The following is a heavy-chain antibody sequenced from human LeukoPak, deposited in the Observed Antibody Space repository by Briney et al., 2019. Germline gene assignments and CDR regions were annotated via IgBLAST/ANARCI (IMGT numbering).Heavy chain of an antibody. CDR2: TYYRSKWYN. Sequence: SQTLSLTCALSGDSVSSNSATWNWIRQSPSRGLEWLGRTYYRSKWYNDYAVSVKSRITINPDTSKNQFSLQLNSVTPEDTAVYYCARFVVVPAAIGFYPWGQGTLVTVSS. CDR1: GDSVSSNSAT. D-gene: IGHD2-2*01. J-gene: IGHJ5*02. V-gene: IGHV6-1*01. CDR3: ARFVVVPAAIGFYP.